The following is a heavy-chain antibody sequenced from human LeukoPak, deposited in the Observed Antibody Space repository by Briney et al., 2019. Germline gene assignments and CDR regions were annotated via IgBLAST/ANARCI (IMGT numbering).Heavy chain of an antibody. J-gene: IGHJ6*02. V-gene: IGHV3-7*03. CDR2: VNRDGSET. CDR3: ARNNGMDV. Sequence: GGSLRLSCAASGFALSSHWMTWVRQVPGWGPEWVANVNRDGSETYYLDSVKGRFTISKDNAKNSLYLQMNSLRAEDTALYHCARNNGMDVWGQGTTVIVSS. CDR1: GFALSSHW.